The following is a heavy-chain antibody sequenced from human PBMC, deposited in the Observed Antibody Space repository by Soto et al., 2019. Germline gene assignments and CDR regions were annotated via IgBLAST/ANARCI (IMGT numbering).Heavy chain of an antibody. V-gene: IGHV3-33*01. CDR2: MWYDGSNK. Sequence: GGSLRLSCAASGFTFSSYGMHWVRQAPGKGLEWVALMWYDGSNKYYADSVKGRFTISRDNSKNTLYLQMNSLRAEDTAVYYCARNPNGGFGEVYWGQGTLVTVSS. D-gene: IGHD3-10*01. CDR3: ARNPNGGFGEVY. CDR1: GFTFSSYG. J-gene: IGHJ4*02.